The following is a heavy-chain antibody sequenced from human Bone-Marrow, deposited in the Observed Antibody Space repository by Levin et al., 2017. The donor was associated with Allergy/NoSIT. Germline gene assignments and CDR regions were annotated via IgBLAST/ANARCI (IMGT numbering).Heavy chain of an antibody. D-gene: IGHD2-15*01. J-gene: IGHJ6*02. CDR1: GFTFSSYG. V-gene: IGHV3-30*18. CDR3: AKDLVGWGMDV. CDR2: ISYDGSNK. Sequence: SCAASGFTFSSYGMHWVRQAPGKGLEWVAVISYDGSNKYYADSVKGRFTISRDNSKNTLYLQMNSLRAEDTAVYYCAKDLVGWGMDVWGQGTTVTVSS.